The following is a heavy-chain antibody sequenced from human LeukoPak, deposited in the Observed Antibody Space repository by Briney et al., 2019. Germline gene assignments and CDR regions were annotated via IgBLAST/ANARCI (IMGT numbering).Heavy chain of an antibody. V-gene: IGHV1-18*01. CDR3: ARTTMTMFDF. J-gene: IGHJ4*02. CDR1: GYTFTIYG. CDR2: ISAYNGDT. D-gene: IGHD4-17*01. Sequence: GASVKVSCKASGYTFTIYGISWVRQAPGQGLEWVGWISAYNGDTNYAQKLQGRVSLTTDTSTSTAYMELRSLRSDDTAVYYCARTTMTMFDFWGQGTLVTVSS.